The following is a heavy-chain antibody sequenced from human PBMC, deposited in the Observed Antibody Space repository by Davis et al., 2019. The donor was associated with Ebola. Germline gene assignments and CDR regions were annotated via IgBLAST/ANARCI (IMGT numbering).Heavy chain of an antibody. CDR2: IYHSGRT. J-gene: IGHJ6*02. CDR1: GGSISSSNW. V-gene: IGHV4-4*02. CDR3: ARGRIVVVPAADKYYYYGMDV. Sequence: SETLSLTCAVSGGSISSSNWWSWVRQPPGKGLEWIGEIYHSGRTNYNPSLKSRVTISVDKSKNQFSLKLSSVPAADTAVYYCARGRIVVVPAADKYYYYGMDVWGQGTTVTVSS. D-gene: IGHD2-2*01.